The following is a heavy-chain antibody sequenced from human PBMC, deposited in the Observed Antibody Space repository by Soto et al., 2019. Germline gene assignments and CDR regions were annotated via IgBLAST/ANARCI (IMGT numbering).Heavy chain of an antibody. CDR3: SRSFGVAAAGPFDQ. CDR2: IYYSGST. D-gene: IGHD6-13*01. CDR1: GGSISSGGYY. Sequence: QVQLQESGPGLVKPSQTLSLTCTVSGGSISSGGYYWSWIRQHPGKGLEWIGYIYYSGSTYYNPSLNSRVNLSGDTAKNQVSLKVGSVTAADTGVDYWSRSFGVAAAGPFDQWGQGTLVTVSS. V-gene: IGHV4-31*03. J-gene: IGHJ4*02.